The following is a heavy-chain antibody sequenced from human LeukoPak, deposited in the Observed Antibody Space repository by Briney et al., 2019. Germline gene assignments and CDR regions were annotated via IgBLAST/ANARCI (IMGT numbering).Heavy chain of an antibody. J-gene: IGHJ4*02. CDR2: ISGSGGNT. V-gene: IGHV3-23*01. D-gene: IGHD3-10*01. CDR3: ARAKPKNMVRGLIMRRESRYYFDY. CDR1: GFTFSSFS. Sequence: GGSLRLSCAASGFTFSSFSMSWVRQAPQKGLEWVSGISGSGGNTFYADSVKGRFTISRDNSQNTLYLQMNSLRAEDTAVYYCARAKPKNMVRGLIMRRESRYYFDYWGQGTLVTVSS.